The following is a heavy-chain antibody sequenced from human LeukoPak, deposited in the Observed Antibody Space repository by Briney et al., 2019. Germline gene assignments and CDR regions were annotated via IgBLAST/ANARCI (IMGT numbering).Heavy chain of an antibody. CDR3: ARDRSAAPADY. D-gene: IGHD6-13*01. Sequence: SETLSLTCTVSGGSISNYYWTWIRQPPGKGLEWIGYIYYSGSTKYNPSLRSRVTVSIDTSKNQFSLKLTSVTAADTAVYYCARDRSAAPADYWGQGTLVTVSS. CDR1: GGSISNYY. V-gene: IGHV4-59*01. CDR2: IYYSGST. J-gene: IGHJ4*02.